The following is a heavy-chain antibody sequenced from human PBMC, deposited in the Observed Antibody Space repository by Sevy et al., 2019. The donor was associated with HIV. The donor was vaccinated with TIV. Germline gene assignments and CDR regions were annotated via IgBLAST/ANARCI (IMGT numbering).Heavy chain of an antibody. CDR2: IGVNNGKI. V-gene: IGHV1-18*01. CDR3: ARDSYYYDMHSSYRPPDY. CDR1: GYNFNTYG. Sequence: ASVKVSCKASGYNFNTYGITWVRQAPGQGLEWMGWIGVNNGKINYAARLQARISMTADTSTSTVYMELRTLTSDDTAIYFCARDSYYYDMHSSYRPPDYWGQGTLVTVSS. D-gene: IGHD3-22*01. J-gene: IGHJ4*02.